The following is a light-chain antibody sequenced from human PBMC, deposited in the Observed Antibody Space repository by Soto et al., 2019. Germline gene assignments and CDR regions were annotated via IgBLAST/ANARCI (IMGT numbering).Light chain of an antibody. CDR1: QSVSNNY. CDR2: GAS. J-gene: IGKJ4*01. V-gene: IGKV3-20*01. Sequence: EIVLTQSPGTLSLSPGERATLSCRASQSVSNNYLAWYQQKPGQATRLYIYGASTRATGIPDRFSGSGSGTDFTLTISRLEPEDFAVYYCQQYSSTPLTFGGGTKVEIK. CDR3: QQYSSTPLT.